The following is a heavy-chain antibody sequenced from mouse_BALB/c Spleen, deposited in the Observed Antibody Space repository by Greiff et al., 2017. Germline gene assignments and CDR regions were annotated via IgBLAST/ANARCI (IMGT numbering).Heavy chain of an antibody. Sequence: VQLQESGPGLVQPSQSLSITCTVSGFSLTSYGVHWVRQSPGKGLEWLGVIWSGGSTDYNAAFISRLSISKDNSKSQVFFKMNSLQADDTAIYYCARKDSSGPGFAYWGQGTLVTVSA. CDR2: IWSGGST. CDR1: GFSLTSYG. J-gene: IGHJ3*01. CDR3: ARKDSSGPGFAY. D-gene: IGHD3-2*01. V-gene: IGHV2-4-1*01.